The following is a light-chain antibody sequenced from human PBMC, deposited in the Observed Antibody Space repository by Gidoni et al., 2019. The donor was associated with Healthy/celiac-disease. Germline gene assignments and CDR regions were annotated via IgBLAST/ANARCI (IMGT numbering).Light chain of an antibody. Sequence: DIHMTQSPSSLSSSVGDRVTITCRASQSISSYLNWYQQKPGKAPTRLIYAASSLQSGVTSRFSGSGSGTDFTLTISSLQPEDFATYYCQQSYSTRPWTFXQXTKVEIK. J-gene: IGKJ1*01. V-gene: IGKV1-39*01. CDR2: AAS. CDR1: QSISSY. CDR3: QQSYSTRPWT.